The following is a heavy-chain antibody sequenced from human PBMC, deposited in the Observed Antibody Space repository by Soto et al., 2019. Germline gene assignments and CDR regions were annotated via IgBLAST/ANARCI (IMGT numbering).Heavy chain of an antibody. CDR1: GYSFPSYA. CDR2: INAGNGNT. D-gene: IGHD2-21*02. J-gene: IGHJ4*02. V-gene: IGHV1-3*01. CDR3: ARDQAGLAYCGGDCLGIHD. Sequence: XAGKVSCKASGYSFPSYAMDWGRQAPGQGLEWMGWINAGNGNTKYSQKFQCRVTITRDTSASTAYMELSSLRSEDTAVYSCARDQAGLAYCGGDCLGIHDWGQGTLVTLSS.